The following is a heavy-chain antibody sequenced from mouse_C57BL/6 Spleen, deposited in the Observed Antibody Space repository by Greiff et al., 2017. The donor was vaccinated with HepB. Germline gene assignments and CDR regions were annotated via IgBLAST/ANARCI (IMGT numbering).Heavy chain of an antibody. V-gene: IGHV14-4*01. J-gene: IGHJ4*01. CDR3: TTRGQTAQDNYYYAVDY. CDR1: GFNIKDDY. Sequence: VQLQQSGAELVRPGASVKLSCTASGFNIKDDYMHWVKQRPEQGLEWIGWIDPENGDTEYASKFQGKATITADTSSNTAYLQLSRLTSEDTAVYYWTTRGQTAQDNYYYAVDYWGQEASVAVSS. CDR2: IDPENGDT. D-gene: IGHD3-2*02.